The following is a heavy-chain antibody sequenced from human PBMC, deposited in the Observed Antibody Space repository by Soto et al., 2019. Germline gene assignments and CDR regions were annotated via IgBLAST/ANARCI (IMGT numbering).Heavy chain of an antibody. D-gene: IGHD3-10*01. CDR3: ARGKVLWFGELLR. CDR1: GYTCTSYE. V-gene: IGHV1-8*01. J-gene: IGHJ4*02. Sequence: QVQLVQSGAEVKKPGASVKVSCKASGYTCTSYEINWVRQATGQGLEWMGWMNPNSGDTGYAQKFQGRVTMTRNNSISTAYMELSSLRSEDTSVYYCARGKVLWFGELLRWGQGTLVTVSS. CDR2: MNPNSGDT.